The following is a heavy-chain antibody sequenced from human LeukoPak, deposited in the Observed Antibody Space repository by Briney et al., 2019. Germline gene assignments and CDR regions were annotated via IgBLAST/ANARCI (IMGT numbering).Heavy chain of an antibody. D-gene: IGHD1-1*01. Sequence: GASVKVSCKASGYTFTGYYMHWVRQAPGQGLEWMGWINPNSGGTNYAQKLQGRVTMTTDTSTSTAYMELRSLRSDDTAVYYCARVVSTTGTTTGCYYYYMDVWGKGTTVTVSS. CDR3: ARVVSTTGTTTGCYYYYMDV. V-gene: IGHV1-2*02. J-gene: IGHJ6*03. CDR2: INPNSGGT. CDR1: GYTFTGYY.